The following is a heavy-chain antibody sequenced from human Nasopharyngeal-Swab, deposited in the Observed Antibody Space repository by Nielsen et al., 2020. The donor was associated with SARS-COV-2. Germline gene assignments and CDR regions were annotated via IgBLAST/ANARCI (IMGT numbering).Heavy chain of an antibody. CDR1: GFTLSNYG. V-gene: IGHV3-33*01. D-gene: IGHD5-24*01. CDR2: IWHGQNNK. CDR3: ARAQEADDVADGAFDV. Sequence: GESLKISCKVSGFTLSNYGMHWVRQAPGKGLEWVAVIWHGQNNKNYADSVKGRFTISGDRSSNTLFLQMDSLRGEDTATYYCARAQEADDVADGAFDVWGRGTVVIVSS. J-gene: IGHJ3*01.